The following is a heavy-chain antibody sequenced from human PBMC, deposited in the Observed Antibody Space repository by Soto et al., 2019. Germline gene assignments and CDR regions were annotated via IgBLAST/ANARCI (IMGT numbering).Heavy chain of an antibody. V-gene: IGHV1-18*01. D-gene: IGHD3-22*01. CDR2: ISAYNGNT. CDR3: AIDDYYESSGYYGDPFDY. J-gene: IGHJ4*02. Sequence: QVQLVQSGAEVKKPGASVKVSCKASGYTFTSYGISWVRQAPGQGLEWMGWISAYNGNTNYAQKLQGRVTMTTDTSTSTAYMELRSLRSDDTAVYYCAIDDYYESSGYYGDPFDYWGQGTLVTVSS. CDR1: GYTFTSYG.